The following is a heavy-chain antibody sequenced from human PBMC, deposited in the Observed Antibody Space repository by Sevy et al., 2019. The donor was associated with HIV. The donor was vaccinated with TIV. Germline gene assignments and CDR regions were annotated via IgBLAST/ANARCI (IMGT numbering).Heavy chain of an antibody. J-gene: IGHJ4*02. CDR3: TRGRYTYVPFDY. CDR1: GFTFGDYA. D-gene: IGHD3-10*02. Sequence: GGSLILSCTASGFTFGDYAMNWFRQAPGKGLEWVGFIRTKAYGGTTEYAASVKGRFTISRDDSKSIAYLQMNSLKTEDTAVYYCTRGRYTYVPFDYWGQGTLVTVSS. CDR2: IRTKAYGGTT. V-gene: IGHV3-49*03.